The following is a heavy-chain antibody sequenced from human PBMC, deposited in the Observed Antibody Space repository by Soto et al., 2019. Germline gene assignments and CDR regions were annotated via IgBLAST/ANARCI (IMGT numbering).Heavy chain of an antibody. CDR2: MYHSGST. Sequence: TLSLTCAVSGGSISSGGYSWSWIRQPPGKGLEWIGYMYHSGSTYYNPSLKSRVTISIDRSKNQFSLKLSSVTAAYTAVYYCTRVSYYWCHGILVTDSA. CDR1: GGSISSGGYS. CDR3: TRVSYY. J-gene: IGHJ4*01. V-gene: IGHV4-30-2*01.